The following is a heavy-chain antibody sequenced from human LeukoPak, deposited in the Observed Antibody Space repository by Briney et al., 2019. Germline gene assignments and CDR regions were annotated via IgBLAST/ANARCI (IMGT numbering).Heavy chain of an antibody. Sequence: ASVKVSCKASGYTFTAYYIHWVRQAPGQGLEWMGRINPKNGDTNYAQKFQDRVTMTRDTSISTAYMELSRLRSDDTAVYYCARENHADYYGSGSYHGANWFDPWGQGTLVTVSS. V-gene: IGHV1-2*06. CDR3: ARENHADYYGSGSYHGANWFDP. CDR1: GYTFTAYY. D-gene: IGHD3-10*01. J-gene: IGHJ5*02. CDR2: INPKNGDT.